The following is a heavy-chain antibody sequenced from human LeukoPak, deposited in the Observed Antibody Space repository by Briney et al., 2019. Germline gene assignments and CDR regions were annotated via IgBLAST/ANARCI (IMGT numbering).Heavy chain of an antibody. CDR2: IKQDGSEK. CDR1: GFTFSSYA. CDR3: ARDLGVGAQAFDI. D-gene: IGHD1-26*01. Sequence: GGSLRLSCAASGFTFSSYAMSWVRQAPGKGLEWVANIKQDGSEKYYVDSVKGRFTISRDNAKNSLYLQMNSLRAEDTAVYYCARDLGVGAQAFDIWGQGTMVTVSS. V-gene: IGHV3-7*01. J-gene: IGHJ3*02.